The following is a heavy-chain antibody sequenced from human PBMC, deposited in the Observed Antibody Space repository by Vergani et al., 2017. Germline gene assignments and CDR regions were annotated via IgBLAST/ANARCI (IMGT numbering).Heavy chain of an antibody. J-gene: IGHJ4*01. CDR1: GFTFSTYA. CDR2: IGTAGDT. D-gene: IGHD2/OR15-2a*01. Sequence: EVQLLESGGGLVQPGGSLRLSCAASGFTFSTYAMTWVRQAPGKGLEWVSAIGTAGDTYYPGSVKGRFTISRDNSKNTVFLQMHSLRAEDTAIYYCVKEKIDLGSYFFDSWGHGILVTVSS. V-gene: IGHV3-23*01. CDR3: VKEKIDLGSYFFDS.